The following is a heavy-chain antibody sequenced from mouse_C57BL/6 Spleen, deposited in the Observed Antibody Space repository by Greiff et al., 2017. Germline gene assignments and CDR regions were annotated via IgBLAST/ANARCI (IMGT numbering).Heavy chain of an antibody. CDR2: IYPGDGAT. Sequence: VKLQESGPELVKPGASVKISCKASGYAFSSSWMNWVKQRPGKGLEWIGRIYPGDGATNYNGKFKGKATLTADKSSSTAYMQLSSLTSEDSAVYFCARGFAYWGQGTLVTVSA. CDR3: ARGFAY. J-gene: IGHJ3*01. CDR1: GYAFSSSW. V-gene: IGHV1-82*01.